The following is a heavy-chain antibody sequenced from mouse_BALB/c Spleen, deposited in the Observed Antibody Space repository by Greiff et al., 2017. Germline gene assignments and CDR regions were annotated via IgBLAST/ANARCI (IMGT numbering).Heavy chain of an antibody. Sequence: EVQLQQSGAELVRSGASVKLSCTASGFNIKDYYMHWVKQRPEQGLEWIGWIDPENGDTEYAPKFQGKATMTADTSSNTAYLQLSSLTSEDTAVYYCARQGRDYYGFAYWGQGTLVTVSA. D-gene: IGHD1-1*01. CDR1: GFNIKDYY. CDR3: ARQGRDYYGFAY. J-gene: IGHJ3*01. CDR2: IDPENGDT. V-gene: IGHV14-4*02.